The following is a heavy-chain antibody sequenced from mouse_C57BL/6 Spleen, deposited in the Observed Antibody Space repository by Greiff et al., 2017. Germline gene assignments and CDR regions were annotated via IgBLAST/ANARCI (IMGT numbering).Heavy chain of an antibody. CDR2: IYPGDGDT. CDR3: ARPESGSNSYYFDY. J-gene: IGHJ2*01. CDR1: GYAFRSSW. Sequence: QVQLQQSGPELVKPGASVKISCKASGYAFRSSWMNWVKQRPGQGLAWIGRIYPGDGDTNYNGKFKGKAPLTADKSSSPAYMQHSSLTSEDSAVYVCARPESGSNSYYFDYWGQGTTRTVSS. V-gene: IGHV1-82*01. D-gene: IGHD1-1*01.